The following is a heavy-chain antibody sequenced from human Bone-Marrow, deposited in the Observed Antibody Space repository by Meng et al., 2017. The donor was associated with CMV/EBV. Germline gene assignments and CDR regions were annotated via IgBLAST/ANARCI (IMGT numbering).Heavy chain of an antibody. CDR1: GFIFSSYS. Sequence: GASLMISCAASGFIFSSYSMNWVRQAPGKGLEWVSSISSSSSYIYYADSVKGRFTTARDNAKNLLYLQMNSLRAEDTAVYYCARADPLVVPGRFDYWGQGTLVTVSS. J-gene: IGHJ4*02. CDR3: ARADPLVVPGRFDY. CDR2: ISSSSSYI. V-gene: IGHV3-21*01. D-gene: IGHD2-2*01.